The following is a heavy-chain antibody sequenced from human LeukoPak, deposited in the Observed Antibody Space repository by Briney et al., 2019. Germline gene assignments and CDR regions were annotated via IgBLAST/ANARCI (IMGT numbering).Heavy chain of an antibody. CDR2: ISGTGGST. J-gene: IGHJ3*02. D-gene: IGHD2-21*02. Sequence: GGSLRLSCAASGFTFSTYAMTWVRQAPGKGLEWVSLISGTGGSTYYADSVKGRFTISRDNSKNTLYLQMNSLRAEDTAVYYCAKDIVVVTSGSNAFDIWGQGTMVTVSS. CDR1: GFTFSTYA. V-gene: IGHV3-23*01. CDR3: AKDIVVVTSGSNAFDI.